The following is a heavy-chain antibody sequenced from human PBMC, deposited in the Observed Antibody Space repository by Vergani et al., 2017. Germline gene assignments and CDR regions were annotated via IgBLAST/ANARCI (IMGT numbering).Heavy chain of an antibody. CDR2: MHTTGTT. CDR3: ARHISVVRPSSMTAFDY. J-gene: IGHJ4*02. D-gene: IGHD2-21*01. Sequence: QVQLQESGPGLVKPSQTLSLTCSVSGGSISSGSYYWSWIRQPAGKGLEWIGRMHTTGTTNYNPSLKSRATISVDTSKNQFSLNLSSVTAADTAVYYCARHISVVRPSSMTAFDYWGQGTLVTVSS. CDR1: GGSISSGSYY. V-gene: IGHV4-61*02.